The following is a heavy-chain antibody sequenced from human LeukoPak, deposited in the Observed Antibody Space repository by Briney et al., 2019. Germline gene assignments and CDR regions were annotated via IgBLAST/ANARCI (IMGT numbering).Heavy chain of an antibody. CDR3: ARDITIFGVDPMDV. D-gene: IGHD3-3*01. Sequence: WVRQAPGKGLEWIGSIYYSGSTYYNPSLKSRVTISVDTSKNQFSLKLSSVTAADTAVYYCARDITIFGVDPMDVWGKGTTVTVSS. CDR2: IYYSGST. J-gene: IGHJ6*03. V-gene: IGHV4-39*07.